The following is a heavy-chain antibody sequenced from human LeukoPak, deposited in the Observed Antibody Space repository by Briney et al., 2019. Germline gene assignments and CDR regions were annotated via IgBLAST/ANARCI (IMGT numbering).Heavy chain of an antibody. Sequence: GPSVKVSCKASGGTFNNCTINWVRQAPGQVRQAPGQGLEWMGGIIPVFGTTNYAQKFQDRVTIIADEPTSTAYMELSSLTSEDTAVYYCASAHSVAGILLSGMDVWGQGTTVTVSS. D-gene: IGHD6-19*01. J-gene: IGHJ6*02. CDR1: GGTFNNCT. CDR3: ASAHSVAGILLSGMDV. V-gene: IGHV1-69*01. CDR2: IIPVFGTT.